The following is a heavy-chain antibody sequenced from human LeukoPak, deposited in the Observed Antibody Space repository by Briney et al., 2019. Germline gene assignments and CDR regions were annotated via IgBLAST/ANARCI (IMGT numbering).Heavy chain of an antibody. V-gene: IGHV5-51*01. D-gene: IGHD5-12*01. J-gene: IGHJ4*02. Sequence: ESLNISCKGSGYSFTSYWIGWVRQMPGKSLECVGIINPGYSDIRYSPSFQGQVTISADKSISTAYLQWSSLKPSDTAIYYCARHDKGYSGYVTLDYWGQGTLVTVSS. CDR1: GYSFTSYW. CDR3: ARHDKGYSGYVTLDY. CDR2: INPGYSDI.